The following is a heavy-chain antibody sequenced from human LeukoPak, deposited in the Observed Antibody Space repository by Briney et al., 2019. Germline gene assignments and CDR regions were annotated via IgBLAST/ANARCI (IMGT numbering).Heavy chain of an antibody. CDR3: ARTYDSSGYYHYAAYYFDY. CDR2: ISGSGGSR. J-gene: IGHJ4*02. Sequence: GGSLRLSCAASGFSFSSYAMSWVRQAPGKGLEWVSVISGSGGSRYYSDSVKGRFAISRDNFKNTLYLQMNSLRAEDTAVYYCARTYDSSGYYHYAAYYFDYWGQGTLVTVSS. CDR1: GFSFSSYA. V-gene: IGHV3-23*01. D-gene: IGHD3-22*01.